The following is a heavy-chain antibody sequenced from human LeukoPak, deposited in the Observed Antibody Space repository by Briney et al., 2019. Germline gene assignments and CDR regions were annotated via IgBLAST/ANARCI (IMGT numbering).Heavy chain of an antibody. CDR2: IYTSGST. CDR1: GDSISIYS. D-gene: IGHD3-10*01. Sequence: SETLSLTCTVSGDSISIYSWSWIRQPAGKGLEWIGRIYTSGSTNYNPSLKSRVTISVDTSKNQFSLKVSSVTAADTAVYYCARDRYGSGSYWGQGTLVTVSS. V-gene: IGHV4-4*07. J-gene: IGHJ4*02. CDR3: ARDRYGSGSY.